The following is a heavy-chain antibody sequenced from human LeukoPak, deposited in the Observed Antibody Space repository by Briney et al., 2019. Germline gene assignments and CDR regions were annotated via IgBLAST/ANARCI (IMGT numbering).Heavy chain of an antibody. V-gene: IGHV4-34*01. J-gene: IGHJ6*03. CDR3: ARSYGDYLFWYYCMDV. Sequence: SETLSLTCAVYGGSFSGYYWSWIRQPPGKGLEWIGEINHSGSTNYNPSLKSRVTISVDTSKNQFSLKLSSVTAADTAVYYCARSYGDYLFWYYCMDVWGTGTTVTVTS. CDR2: INHSGST. CDR1: GGSFSGYY. D-gene: IGHD4-17*01.